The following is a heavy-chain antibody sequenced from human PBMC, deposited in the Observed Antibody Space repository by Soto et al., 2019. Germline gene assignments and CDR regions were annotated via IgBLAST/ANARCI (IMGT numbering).Heavy chain of an antibody. Sequence: QVQLQESGPGLVKPSGTLSLTCAVSGYSITIDKWWSWVRQSPGKVLEWIGEIHPSGRTNCKPSVKSRIPMSVAKSNTQFSLELRSTTAADTASDYCVRGGDWKFDFWGHGRMVTGSS. CDR2: IHPSGRT. J-gene: IGHJ4*01. D-gene: IGHD1-1*01. V-gene: IGHV4-4*02. CDR1: GYSITIDKW. CDR3: VRGGDWKFDF.